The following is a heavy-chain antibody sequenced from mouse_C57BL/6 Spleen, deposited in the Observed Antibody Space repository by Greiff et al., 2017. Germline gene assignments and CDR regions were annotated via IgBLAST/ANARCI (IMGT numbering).Heavy chain of an antibody. CDR3: ARGGDGYPYAMDY. Sequence: QVQLQQSGPELVKPGASVKLSCKASGYTFTSYDINWVKQRPGQGLEWIGWIYPRDGSTKYKEKFKGKATLTVDTSSSTAYMELHSLTSEDSAVYFCARGGDGYPYAMDYWGQGTSVTVSS. CDR1: GYTFTSYD. D-gene: IGHD2-3*01. CDR2: IYPRDGST. V-gene: IGHV1-85*01. J-gene: IGHJ4*01.